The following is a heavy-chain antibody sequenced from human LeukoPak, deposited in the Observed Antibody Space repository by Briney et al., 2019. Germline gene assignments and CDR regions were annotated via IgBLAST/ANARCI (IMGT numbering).Heavy chain of an antibody. V-gene: IGHV3-21*01. D-gene: IGHD2-2*01. CDR1: GFTFSSYS. Sequence: PGGSLRLSCAASGFTFSSYSMNWVRQAPGKGLEWVSSISSSSSYIYYADSVEGRFTISRDNAKNSLYLQMNSLRAEDTAVYYCARDLETDIVVVPAAPMGTTGWGQGTLVTVSS. J-gene: IGHJ4*02. CDR2: ISSSSSYI. CDR3: ARDLETDIVVVPAAPMGTTG.